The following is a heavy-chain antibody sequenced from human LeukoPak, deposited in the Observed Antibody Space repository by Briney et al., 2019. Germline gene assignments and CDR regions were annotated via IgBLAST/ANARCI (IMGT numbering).Heavy chain of an antibody. CDR3: AKDLELTKPYDY. J-gene: IGHJ4*02. CDR1: GFTFSNYA. Sequence: GGSLRLSCAASGFTFSNYAMSWVRQAPGKGLEWVSAISDSGGHTYYADSVKGRFTVSRDNSKNTLHLQMNSLRVEDTAVYYYAKDLELTKPYDYWGQGTLVTVSS. CDR2: ISDSGGHT. D-gene: IGHD2/OR15-2a*01. V-gene: IGHV3-23*01.